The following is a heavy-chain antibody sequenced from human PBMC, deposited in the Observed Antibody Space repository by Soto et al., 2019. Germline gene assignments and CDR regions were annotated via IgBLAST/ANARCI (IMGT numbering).Heavy chain of an antibody. J-gene: IGHJ6*02. V-gene: IGHV3-33*01. CDR3: ARSKGGGLLFRDSYYYYGMDV. D-gene: IGHD2-21*02. CDR1: GFTFSSYG. CDR2: IWHEGRNK. Sequence: QVQLVESGRGVVQPGRSLRLSCAASGFTFSSYGMHWVRQAPGKGLEWVAVIWHEGRNKYYADSMMGRFTISRDNSKNPLYLKMHSLRAEDRAVYYCARSKGGGLLFRDSYYYYGMDVGGQGTTVTVSS.